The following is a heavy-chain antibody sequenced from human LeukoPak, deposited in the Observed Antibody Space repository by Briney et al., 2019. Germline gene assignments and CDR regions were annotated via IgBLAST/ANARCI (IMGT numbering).Heavy chain of an antibody. CDR2: ISNTGSTM. CDR1: GFTFSDFY. J-gene: IGHJ4*02. Sequence: GGSLRLSCEASGFTFSDFYMFWICQAPGKGLEWISYISNTGSTMYYADSVKGRFTISRDNAKNTLYLQMNSLRAEDTAVYYCAREALGSYDYWGQRALVTVSS. V-gene: IGHV3-11*01. CDR3: AREALGSYDY. D-gene: IGHD3-10*01.